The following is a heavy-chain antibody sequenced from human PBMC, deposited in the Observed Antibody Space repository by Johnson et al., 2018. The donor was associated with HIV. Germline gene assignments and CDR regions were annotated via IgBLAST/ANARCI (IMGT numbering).Heavy chain of an antibody. V-gene: IGHV3-48*04. CDR3: ARDVGSGPAFEL. CDR2: ISSSGSTI. D-gene: IGHD2-15*01. J-gene: IGHJ3*01. CDR1: GFTFASYA. Sequence: VQLVESGGGLVQPGGSLRLSCAASGFTFASYAMSWVRQAPGKGLEWVSYISSSGSTIYYADSVKGRFTISRDNAKNSLYLQMNSLRAEDTAVYYCARDVGSGPAFELWGQGTMVTVSS.